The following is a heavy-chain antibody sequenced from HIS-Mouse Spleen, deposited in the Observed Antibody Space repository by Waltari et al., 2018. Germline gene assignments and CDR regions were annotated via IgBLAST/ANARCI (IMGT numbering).Heavy chain of an antibody. Sequence: QLRLQEPGPGLVKPSVTLSLTCTVPAGPISGSSYYWGWIRQPPGKGLEWIGSIYYSGSTYYNPSLKSRVTISVDTSKNQFSLKLSSATAADTAVYYCAREIPYSSSWYDWYFDLWGRGTLVTASS. CDR2: IYYSGST. CDR3: AREIPYSSSWYDWYFDL. D-gene: IGHD6-13*01. J-gene: IGHJ2*01. CDR1: AGPISGSSYY. V-gene: IGHV4-39*07.